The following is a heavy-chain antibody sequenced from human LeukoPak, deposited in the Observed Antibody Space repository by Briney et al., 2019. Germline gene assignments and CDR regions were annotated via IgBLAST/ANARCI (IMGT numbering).Heavy chain of an antibody. CDR3: ARDPAFLLPWFGEPRDY. Sequence: GGSLRLSCAASGSTFSDYYMSWIRQAPGKGLEWVSYISSSGSTIYYADSVKGRFTISRDNAKNSLYLQMNSLRAEDTAVYYCARDPAFLLPWFGEPRDYWGQGTLVTVSS. V-gene: IGHV3-11*01. J-gene: IGHJ4*02. CDR2: ISSSGSTI. CDR1: GSTFSDYY. D-gene: IGHD3-10*01.